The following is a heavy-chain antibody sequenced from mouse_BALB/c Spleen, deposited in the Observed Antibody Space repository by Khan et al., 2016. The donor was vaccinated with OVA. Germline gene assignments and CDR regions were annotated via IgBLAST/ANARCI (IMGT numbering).Heavy chain of an antibody. Sequence: EVQLQESGPDLVKPSQSLSLTCTVTGYSITSGYGWHWIRQFPGNKLEWMGYIYFSGTINYNPSLKSRISITRDTSKNQFFLQLNSVTTEDTATYYCARDGNYMDYWGQGTSVTVSS. J-gene: IGHJ4*01. V-gene: IGHV3-1*02. CDR1: GYSITSGYG. D-gene: IGHD2-1*01. CDR3: ARDGNYMDY. CDR2: IYFSGTI.